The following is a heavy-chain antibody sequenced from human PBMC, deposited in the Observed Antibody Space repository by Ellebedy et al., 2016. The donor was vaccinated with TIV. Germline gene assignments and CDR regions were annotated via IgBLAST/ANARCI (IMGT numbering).Heavy chain of an antibody. D-gene: IGHD3-22*01. Sequence: SETLSLTCTVSRGSISSYYWSWIRQPPGKGLEWIGYVYYSGSTNYNPSLESRVTISVDTSKNQFSLNLRSVTAADTAVYYCARGAGYDSSVFDDWGQGTLVTVSS. J-gene: IGHJ4*02. CDR1: RGSISSYY. CDR2: VYYSGST. CDR3: ARGAGYDSSVFDD. V-gene: IGHV4-59*01.